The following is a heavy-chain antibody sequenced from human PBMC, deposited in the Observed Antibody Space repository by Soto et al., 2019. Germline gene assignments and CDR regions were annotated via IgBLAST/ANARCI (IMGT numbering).Heavy chain of an antibody. CDR3: ARAGTSIADPRGP. D-gene: IGHD6-6*01. V-gene: IGHV1-69*01. J-gene: IGHJ5*02. Sequence: QVQLVQSVAEVKNPGSSVKVSCKASGCTFSSYAISWVRQAPGQGLEWMGGIIPIFGTANYAQKFQGRVTITADEATSTAYMELSRLRYEDTALYYCARAGTSIADPRGPWGQGTLVTVSS. CDR2: IIPIFGTA. CDR1: GCTFSSYA.